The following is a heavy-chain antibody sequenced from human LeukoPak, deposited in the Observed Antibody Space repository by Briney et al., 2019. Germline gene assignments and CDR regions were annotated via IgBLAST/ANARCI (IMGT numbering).Heavy chain of an antibody. Sequence: GGSLRLSCAASGFTVSTNYMSWVRQAPGKKLEWVSDIYSDGSTFYADSVKGRFTISRDNSKNTLYLQMNSLRAEDTAVYYCARGMVRGVIMYYFDYWGQGTLVTVSS. CDR1: GFTVSTNY. J-gene: IGHJ4*02. CDR2: IYSDGST. V-gene: IGHV3-53*05. D-gene: IGHD3-10*01. CDR3: ARGMVRGVIMYYFDY.